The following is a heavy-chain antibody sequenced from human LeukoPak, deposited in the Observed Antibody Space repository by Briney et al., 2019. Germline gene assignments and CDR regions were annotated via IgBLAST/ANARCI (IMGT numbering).Heavy chain of an antibody. V-gene: IGHV1-24*01. CDR3: STLLSTNYLDH. CDR1: GYTLTDLS. Sequence: ASVKVSCKVSGYTLTDLSMHWVRQAPGKGLEWMGGFDPVDGKRIFAEKFQGRVTMTEDTSTDTAYMELSSLTSEDTAVYYCSTLLSTNYLDHWGQGTLVTVSS. CDR2: FDPVDGKR. J-gene: IGHJ4*02. D-gene: IGHD2/OR15-2a*01.